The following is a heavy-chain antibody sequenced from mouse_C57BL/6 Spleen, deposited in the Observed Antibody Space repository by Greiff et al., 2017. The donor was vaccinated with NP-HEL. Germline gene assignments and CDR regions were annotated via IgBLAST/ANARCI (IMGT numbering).Heavy chain of an antibody. CDR1: GFTFSDYY. J-gene: IGHJ2*01. D-gene: IGHD3-1*01. CDR2: INYDGSST. CDR3: AREGYAGYFDY. Sequence: EVNLVESEGGLVQPGSSMKLSCTASGFTFSDYYMAWVRQVPEKGLEWVANINYDGSSTYYLDSLKSRFIISRDNAKNILYLQMSSLKSEDTATYYCAREGYAGYFDYWGQGTTLTVSS. V-gene: IGHV5-16*01.